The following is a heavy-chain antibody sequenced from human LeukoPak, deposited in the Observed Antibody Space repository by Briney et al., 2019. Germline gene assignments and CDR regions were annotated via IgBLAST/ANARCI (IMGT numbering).Heavy chain of an antibody. CDR1: GYSFISYY. D-gene: IGHD6-25*01. V-gene: IGHV1-46*01. Sequence: ASVKVSCKAPGYSFISYYMHWVRQAPGRGLEWLGTINPSGGGTSYAQNFQGRVTMTRDTSTSTVFMDLTSLTSEDTAVYYCATDPAAPGTAYWGQGTLVTVSS. CDR3: ATDPAAPGTAY. J-gene: IGHJ4*02. CDR2: INPSGGGT.